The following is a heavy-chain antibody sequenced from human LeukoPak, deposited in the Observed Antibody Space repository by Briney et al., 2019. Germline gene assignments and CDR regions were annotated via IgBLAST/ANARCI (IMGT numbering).Heavy chain of an antibody. CDR2: INPNDGAT. CDR3: AREQRGGLSGNLGGLFAMYYTYYYMDV. V-gene: IGHV1-46*01. D-gene: IGHD3-16*01. J-gene: IGHJ6*03. CDR1: GYTFTKYY. Sequence: GASVKVSCKASGYTFTKYYIHWVRQAPGQGLEWMGMINPNDGATTNAQRFQGRVTMTRDMSTTTVYMDLRSLRSEDTAVCFCAREQRGGLSGNLGGLFAMYYTYYYMDVWGRGTTVTVSS.